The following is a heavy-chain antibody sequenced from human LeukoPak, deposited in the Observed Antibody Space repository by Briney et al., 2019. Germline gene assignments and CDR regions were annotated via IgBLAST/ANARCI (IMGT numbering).Heavy chain of an antibody. CDR1: GGSISSYY. J-gene: IGHJ3*02. Sequence: SETLSLTCTVSGGSISSYYWSWIRQPAGKGLEWIGRIYTSGGTNYNPSLKSRVTMSVDTSKNQFSLKLSSVTAADTAVYYCATNQLLSRGDAFDIWGQGTMVTVSS. CDR2: IYTSGGT. CDR3: ATNQLLSRGDAFDI. V-gene: IGHV4-4*07. D-gene: IGHD2-2*01.